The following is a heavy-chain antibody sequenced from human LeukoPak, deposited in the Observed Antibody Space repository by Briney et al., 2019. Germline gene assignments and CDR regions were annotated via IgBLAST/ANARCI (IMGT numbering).Heavy chain of an antibody. V-gene: IGHV1-69*05. Sequence: SVKVSCKASGGTFSSYAITWVRQAPGHGLEWMGRIIPIFGTANYAQKLQGRVTISTDESTSTAYMDLSSLRSEDTAVYYCARSYYYDSSGPSAGAYFDYWGQGTLVTVSS. D-gene: IGHD3-22*01. CDR2: IIPIFGTA. CDR3: ARSYYYDSSGPSAGAYFDY. CDR1: GGTFSSYA. J-gene: IGHJ4*02.